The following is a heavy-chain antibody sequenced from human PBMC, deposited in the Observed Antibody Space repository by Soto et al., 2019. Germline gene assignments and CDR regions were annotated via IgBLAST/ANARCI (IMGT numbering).Heavy chain of an antibody. CDR2: MNPNSGNT. D-gene: IGHD6-6*01. CDR1: GYTFTSYD. Sequence: ASVKVSCKASGYTFTSYDINWVRQATGQGLEWMGWMNPNSGNTGYAQKFQGRVTMTRNTSISTAYMELSSLRSEDTAVYYCARGFAEEGQLTPNFDYWGQGTLVTVSS. CDR3: ARGFAEEGQLTPNFDY. J-gene: IGHJ4*02. V-gene: IGHV1-8*01.